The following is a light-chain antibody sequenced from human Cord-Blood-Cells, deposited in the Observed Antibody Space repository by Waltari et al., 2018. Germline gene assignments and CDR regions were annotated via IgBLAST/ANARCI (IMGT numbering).Light chain of an antibody. V-gene: IGLV2-14*01. CDR2: DGS. J-gene: IGLJ1*01. CDR1: RSDVGGYNY. CDR3: SSYTSSSTYV. Sequence: QSALTQPAAVSGSPGQSFTISSTGTRSDVGGYNYVACYQPHPCKAPKHMIYDGSNRPSGVSNRCSGSKSGNTASLTISGLQAEDEADYYCSSYTSSSTYVFGTGTKVTVL.